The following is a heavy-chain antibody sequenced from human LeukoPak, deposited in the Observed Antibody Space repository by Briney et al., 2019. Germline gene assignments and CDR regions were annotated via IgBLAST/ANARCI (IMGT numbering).Heavy chain of an antibody. Sequence: SETLSLTCTVSGDSFSSVTDYWAWIRQPPGKGLEWIASGDYSGGTYYNPSLESRVAISADMSKNQFSLKLTSVTGADTAVYCAGERGEEYSSGWYKRNYFDNWGQGIRVTVSS. CDR2: GDYSGGT. CDR3: GERGEEYSSGWYKRNYFDN. D-gene: IGHD6-19*01. CDR1: GDSFSSVTDY. J-gene: IGHJ4*02. V-gene: IGHV4-39*07.